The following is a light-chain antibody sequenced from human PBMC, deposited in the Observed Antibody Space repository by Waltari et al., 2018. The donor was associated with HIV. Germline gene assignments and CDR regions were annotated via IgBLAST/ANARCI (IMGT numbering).Light chain of an antibody. CDR3: AVWDDSLTGRV. Sequence: QSVLTQPPSASGTLGQRVTISCSGSNLNIGRTLVYLYQQFPGSAPKLLIPTNSQRPSGVPDRFSGSKSGTSASLAISGLRSEDEADYYCAVWDDSLTGRVFGGGTKLTVL. V-gene: IGLV1-47*01. CDR1: NLNIGRTL. J-gene: IGLJ3*02. CDR2: TNS.